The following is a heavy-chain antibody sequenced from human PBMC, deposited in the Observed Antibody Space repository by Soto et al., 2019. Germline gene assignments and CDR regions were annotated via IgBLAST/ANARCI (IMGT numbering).Heavy chain of an antibody. J-gene: IGHJ4*02. CDR2: ISYDGSNK. Sequence: QVQLVESGGGVVQPGRSLRLSCAASGFTFSSYGMHWVRQAPGKGLEWVAVISYDGSNKYYADSVKGRFTISRDNSKTTLYLQMNSVRAEDTAVYYCAKDGAYGDYLGYHFDYWGQGTLVTVSS. CDR3: AKDGAYGDYLGYHFDY. D-gene: IGHD4-17*01. V-gene: IGHV3-30*18. CDR1: GFTFSSYG.